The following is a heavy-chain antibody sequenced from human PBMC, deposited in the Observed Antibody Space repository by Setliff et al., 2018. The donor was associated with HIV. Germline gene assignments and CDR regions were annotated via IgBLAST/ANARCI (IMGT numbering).Heavy chain of an antibody. CDR3: AREYYYDNSGPQYAFDI. V-gene: IGHV4-31*03. CDR1: GGSISSGGYY. Sequence: SETLSLTCTVSGGSISSGGYYWSWIRQHPGKGLEWIGYIYYSGSTYYNPSLKSRTTISVDTSKNRFSLNLSSVTAADTAVYYCAREYYYDNSGPQYAFDIWGQGAMVTVSS. CDR2: IYYSGST. J-gene: IGHJ3*02. D-gene: IGHD3-22*01.